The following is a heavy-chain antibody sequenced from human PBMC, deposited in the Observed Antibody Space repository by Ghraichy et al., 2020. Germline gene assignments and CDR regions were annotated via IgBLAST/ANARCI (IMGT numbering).Heavy chain of an antibody. CDR2: ISNSGVTI. Sequence: GESLNISCAASGFTFSDNYMSWIRQAPGRGLEWVSYISNSGVTIYYADSVKGRFTISRDNAKSSLYLQMNSLRAEDTAVYYCARAYCGGDCYSIYYYYGMDVWGQGTTVTVSS. CDR3: ARAYCGGDCYSIYYYYGMDV. V-gene: IGHV3-11*01. D-gene: IGHD2-21*01. J-gene: IGHJ6*02. CDR1: GFTFSDNY.